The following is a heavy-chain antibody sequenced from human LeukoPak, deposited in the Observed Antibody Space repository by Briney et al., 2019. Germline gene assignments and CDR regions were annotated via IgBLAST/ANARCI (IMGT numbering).Heavy chain of an antibody. Sequence: SETLSLTCTVSGGSITSNHWSWVRQPPGKGLEWIGQVHHSGGTSYNPSLRSRVTISIDKSENQFSLKLNSVTAADTAVYYCARHGGHYQSDDWGQGTLVAVSS. CDR2: VHHSGGT. D-gene: IGHD2-21*01. CDR3: ARHGGHYQSDD. J-gene: IGHJ4*02. V-gene: IGHV4-4*02. CDR1: GGSITSNH.